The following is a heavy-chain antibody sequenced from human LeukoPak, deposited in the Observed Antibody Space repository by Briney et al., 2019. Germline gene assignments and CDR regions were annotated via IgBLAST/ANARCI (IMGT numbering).Heavy chain of an antibody. CDR2: IYTSGST. J-gene: IGHJ6*03. CDR1: GGSISSGSYY. V-gene: IGHV4-61*02. Sequence: SQTLSLTCTVSGGSISSGSYYWSWIRQPAGKGLEWIGRIYTSGSTNYNPSLKSRVTISVDTSKNQFSLKLSSVTAADTAVYYCARLGYCSSTSCHYYYYYMDVWGKGTTVTVSS. CDR3: ARLGYCSSTSCHYYYYYMDV. D-gene: IGHD2-2*01.